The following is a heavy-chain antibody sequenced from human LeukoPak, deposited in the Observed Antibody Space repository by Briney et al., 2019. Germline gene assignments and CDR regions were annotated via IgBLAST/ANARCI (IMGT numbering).Heavy chain of an antibody. V-gene: IGHV4-59*01. Sequence: SETLSLTCTVSGGSISSYYWSWVRQPPGKGLEWIGYIYYSGSTNYNPSLKSRVTISVDTSKNQFSLKLSSVTAADTAVYYCAGELRVRGRYWFDPWGQGTLVTVSS. J-gene: IGHJ5*02. CDR3: AGELRVRGRYWFDP. D-gene: IGHD3-10*01. CDR1: GGSISSYY. CDR2: IYYSGST.